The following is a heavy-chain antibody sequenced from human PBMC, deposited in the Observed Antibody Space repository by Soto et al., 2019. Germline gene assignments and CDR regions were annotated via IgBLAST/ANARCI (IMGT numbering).Heavy chain of an antibody. Sequence: GGSLRLSCAASGFTFSSYAMHWVRQAPGKGLEWVAVISYDGSNKYYADSVKGRFTISRDNSKNTLYLQMNSLRAEDTAVYYCARDLGPGGYDPTVSLGMDVWGQGTTVTVSS. CDR1: GFTFSSYA. CDR2: ISYDGSNK. J-gene: IGHJ6*02. CDR3: ARDLGPGGYDPTVSLGMDV. D-gene: IGHD5-12*01. V-gene: IGHV3-30-3*01.